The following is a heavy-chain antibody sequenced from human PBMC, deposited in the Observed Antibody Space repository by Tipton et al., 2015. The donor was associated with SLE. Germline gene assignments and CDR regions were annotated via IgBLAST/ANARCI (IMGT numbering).Heavy chain of an antibody. D-gene: IGHD2-15*01. CDR2: INHSGST. V-gene: IGHV4-34*01. CDR1: GGSFSGYY. CDR3: ARAYCSGGSCQRGGGRYYFDY. J-gene: IGHJ4*02. Sequence: TLSLTCAVYGGSFSGYYWSWIRQPPGKGLEWIGEINHSGSTNYNPSLKSRVTISVDTSKNQFSLKLSSVTAEDTAVYYCARAYCSGGSCQRGGGRYYFDYWGQGTLVTVSS.